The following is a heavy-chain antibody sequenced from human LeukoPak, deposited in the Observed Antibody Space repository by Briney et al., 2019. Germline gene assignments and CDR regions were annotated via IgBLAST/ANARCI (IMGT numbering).Heavy chain of an antibody. CDR3: AKGLGYYYDSSGYYSY. V-gene: IGHV3-33*06. J-gene: IGHJ4*02. CDR2: IWYDGSNK. D-gene: IGHD3-22*01. CDR1: GFTFSSYG. Sequence: GGSLRLSCAASGFTFSSYGMHWVRQAPGKGLEWVAVIWYDGSNKYYAGSVKGRFTISRDNSKNTLYLQMNSLRAEDTAVYYCAKGLGYYYDSSGYYSYWGQGTLVTVSS.